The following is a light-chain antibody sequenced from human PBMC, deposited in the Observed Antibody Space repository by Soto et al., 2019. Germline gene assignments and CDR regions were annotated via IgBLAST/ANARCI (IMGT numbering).Light chain of an antibody. CDR1: QSISHY. J-gene: IGKJ1*01. V-gene: IGKV1-39*01. CDR3: EPSYPAPSWT. Sequence: DIQMTQSPSSLSASVGDRVTITCRASQSISHYSNWYQQKPGKAPKLLIYAASSLQSGVPSRFSGRGYGTDFTLTISSLQPEHVATYFCEPSYPAPSWTFGQETTVEIK. CDR2: AAS.